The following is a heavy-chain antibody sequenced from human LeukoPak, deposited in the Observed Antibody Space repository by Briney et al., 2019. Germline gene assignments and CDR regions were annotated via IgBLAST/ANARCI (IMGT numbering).Heavy chain of an antibody. Sequence: SVKVSCKASGYTFTNYGISWVRQAPGQGLEWMGWISAYNGVTNCAQKCQGRVTMTTDTSTSTAYMELRSLTSDDTAVYYCARARASSVTRLDSWGQGTLVTVSS. CDR1: GYTFTNYG. J-gene: IGHJ4*02. CDR3: ARARASSVTRLDS. CDR2: ISAYNGVT. V-gene: IGHV1-18*01. D-gene: IGHD3-10*01.